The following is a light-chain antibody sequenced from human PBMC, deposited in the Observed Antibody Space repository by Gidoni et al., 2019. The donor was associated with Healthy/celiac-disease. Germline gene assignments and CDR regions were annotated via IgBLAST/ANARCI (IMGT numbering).Light chain of an antibody. CDR1: QSVSSSY. Sequence: EFVLTQSPGTQSLSPGERATLSCRASQSVSSSYLAWYQQKPGQAPRLLIYGASSRATGIPDRFSGSGSGTDFTLTISRLEPEDFAVYYCQQYGSSPRTFGQGTKVEIK. V-gene: IGKV3-20*01. CDR3: QQYGSSPRT. CDR2: GAS. J-gene: IGKJ1*01.